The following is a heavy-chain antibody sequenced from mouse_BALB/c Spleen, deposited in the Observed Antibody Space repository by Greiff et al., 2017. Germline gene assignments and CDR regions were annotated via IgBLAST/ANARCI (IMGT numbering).Heavy chain of an antibody. J-gene: IGHJ2*01. CDR2: ISYDGSN. CDR1: GYSITSGYY. V-gene: IGHV3-6*02. CDR3: ARYYYGSSGDY. Sequence: QSGPGLVKPSQSLSLTCSVTGYSITSGYYWNWIRQFPGNKLEWMGYISYDGSNNYNPSLKNRISITRDTSKNQFFLKLNSVTTEDTATYYCARYYYGSSGDYWGQGTTLTVSS. D-gene: IGHD1-1*01.